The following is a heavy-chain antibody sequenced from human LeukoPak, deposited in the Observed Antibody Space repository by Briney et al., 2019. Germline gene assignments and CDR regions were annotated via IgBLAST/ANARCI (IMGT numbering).Heavy chain of an antibody. CDR3: AKDGADVLRYFDWAYYFDY. J-gene: IGHJ4*02. D-gene: IGHD3-9*01. CDR2: ISGSGGST. CDR1: GFTFSSYG. Sequence: GGTLRLSCAASGFTFSSYGMSWARQAPGKGLEWVSAISGSGGSTYYADSVKGRFTISRDNSKNTLYLQMNSLRAEDTAVYYCAKDGADVLRYFDWAYYFDYWGQGTLVTVSS. V-gene: IGHV3-23*01.